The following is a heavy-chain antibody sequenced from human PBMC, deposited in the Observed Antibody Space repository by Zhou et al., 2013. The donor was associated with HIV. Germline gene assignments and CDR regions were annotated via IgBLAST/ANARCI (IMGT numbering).Heavy chain of an antibody. D-gene: IGHD3-22*01. CDR1: GGSISSHY. CDR2: IYYSGST. Sequence: QVQLQESGPGLVKPSETLSLTCTVSGGSISSHYWSWIRQPPGKGLEWIGYIYYSGSTNYNPSLKSRVTISVDTSKNQFSLKLSSVTAADTAVYYCARGGDDSSGYYYDYWGQGTLAPSPQ. V-gene: IGHV4-59*11. J-gene: IGHJ4*02. CDR3: ARGGDDSSGYYYDY.